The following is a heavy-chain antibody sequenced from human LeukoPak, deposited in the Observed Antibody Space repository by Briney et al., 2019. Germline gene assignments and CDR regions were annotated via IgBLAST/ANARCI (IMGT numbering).Heavy chain of an antibody. CDR2: INGGGGNT. CDR1: GFTFSSYA. Sequence: GGSLRLSCAASGFTFSSYAMSWVRQAPGKGLEWVSVINGGGGNTYYADSVKGRFTISRDNSKNTLYLQMNSLRAEDTAVYYCAKAWYDYGGNIPFDYWGQGTLVTVSS. V-gene: IGHV3-23*01. CDR3: AKAWYDYGGNIPFDY. D-gene: IGHD4-23*01. J-gene: IGHJ4*02.